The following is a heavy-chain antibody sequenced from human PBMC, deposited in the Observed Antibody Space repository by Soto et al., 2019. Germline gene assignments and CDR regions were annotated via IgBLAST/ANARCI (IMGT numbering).Heavy chain of an antibody. CDR2: IIPIFGTA. Sequence: QVQLVQSGAEVRKPGSSVKVSCKASGGTFSRHAISWVRQAPGQGLEWMGGIIPIFGTANHAQKLQGRVTNIADESTSIVYMELSSMRSEDTAMYYCARGWGYDSNDYYYAYWGQGTLVIVCS. D-gene: IGHD3-22*01. J-gene: IGHJ1*01. CDR1: GGTFSRHA. V-gene: IGHV1-69*01. CDR3: ARGWGYDSNDYYYAY.